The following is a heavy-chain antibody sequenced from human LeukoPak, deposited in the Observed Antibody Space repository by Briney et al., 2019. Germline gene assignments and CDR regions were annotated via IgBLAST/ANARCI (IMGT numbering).Heavy chain of an antibody. CDR1: GGTFSSYA. Sequence: SVKVSCKASGGTFSSYAISWVRQAPGQGLEWMGGIIPIFGTANYAQKFQGRVTITADESTSTAYMELSSLRSEDTAVYYCASTYSSSWPHAFDIWGKGKMVTVSS. CDR3: ASTYSSSWPHAFDI. CDR2: IIPIFGTA. J-gene: IGHJ3*02. D-gene: IGHD6-6*01. V-gene: IGHV1-69*13.